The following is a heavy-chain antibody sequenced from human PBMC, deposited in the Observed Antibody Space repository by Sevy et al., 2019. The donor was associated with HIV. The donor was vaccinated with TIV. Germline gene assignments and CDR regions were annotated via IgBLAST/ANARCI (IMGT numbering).Heavy chain of an antibody. V-gene: IGHV3-48*01. J-gene: IGHJ6*02. CDR1: GFTFSSYS. Sequence: GGSLRLSCAASGFTFSSYSMNWVRRAPGKGLEWVSYISSSSSTIYYADSVKGRITISRDNAKNSLYLQMSSLRADDTALYYCARVPSTGRYGMDVWGQGTTVTVSS. D-gene: IGHD3-10*01. CDR2: ISSSSSTI. CDR3: ARVPSTGRYGMDV.